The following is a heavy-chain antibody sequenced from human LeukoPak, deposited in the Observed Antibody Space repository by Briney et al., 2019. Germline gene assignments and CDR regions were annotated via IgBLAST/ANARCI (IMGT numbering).Heavy chain of an antibody. Sequence: PSETLSLTCAVYGGSFSGYYWSWIRQPPGKWLEWIGEINHSGSTNYNPSLKSRVTISVDTSKNQFSLKLSSVTAADTAVYYCARGAPMVRGVIIIDYWGQGTLVTVSS. J-gene: IGHJ4*02. D-gene: IGHD3-10*01. CDR3: ARGAPMVRGVIIIDY. CDR2: INHSGST. V-gene: IGHV4-34*01. CDR1: GGSFSGYY.